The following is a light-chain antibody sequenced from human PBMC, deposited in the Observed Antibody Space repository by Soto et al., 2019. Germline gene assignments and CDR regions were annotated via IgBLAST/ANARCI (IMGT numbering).Light chain of an antibody. Sequence: SYELTQPPSVSVAPGKTARITCGGNNIGSKSVHWYQQKPGQAPVLVIYYDSDRPSGIPERFSGSNSGNTATLTISRVEAGDEADYYCQVWDNSSAHVVFGGGTKVTVL. J-gene: IGLJ2*01. V-gene: IGLV3-21*04. CDR1: NIGSKS. CDR3: QVWDNSSAHVV. CDR2: YDS.